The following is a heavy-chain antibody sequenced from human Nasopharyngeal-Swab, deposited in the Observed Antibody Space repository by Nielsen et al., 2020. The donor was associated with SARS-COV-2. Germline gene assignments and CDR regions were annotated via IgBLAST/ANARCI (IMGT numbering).Heavy chain of an antibody. CDR3: ARLRYYSSDY. D-gene: IGHD1-26*01. V-gene: IGHV3-48*02. CDR2: ISSSSRTI. J-gene: IGHJ4*02. CDR1: EFTFNTYD. Sequence: GESLKISCAASEFTFNTYDTNWVRQAPGKGLEWLSYISSSSRTIYYADSVKGRFTISRDNAKNSLYLQMNTLRDEDTAVYYYARLRYYSSDYWGQGTLVTVSS.